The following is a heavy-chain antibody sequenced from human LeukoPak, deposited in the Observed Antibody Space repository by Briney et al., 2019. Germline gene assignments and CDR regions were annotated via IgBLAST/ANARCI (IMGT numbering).Heavy chain of an antibody. V-gene: IGHV3-21*01. Sequence: GGSLRLSCAASGFTFSSYSMNWVRQAPGKGLEWVSSISSSSYIYYADSVKGRFTISRDNAKNSLYLQMNSLRAEDTAVYYCARDEYYGSGSLNYYYYGMDVWGQGTTVTVSS. CDR3: ARDEYYGSGSLNYYYYGMDV. CDR1: GFTFSSYS. CDR2: ISSSSYI. J-gene: IGHJ6*02. D-gene: IGHD3-10*01.